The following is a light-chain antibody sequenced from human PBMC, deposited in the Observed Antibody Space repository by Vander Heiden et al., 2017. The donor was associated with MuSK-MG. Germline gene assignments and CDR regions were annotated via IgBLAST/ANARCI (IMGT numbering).Light chain of an antibody. Sequence: DIQMTQSPSSLSASLGDRITIACRASQSISNYLTWYQQKRGEAPNLLIYAASTLRSGVPSRFSGSGSGTDFTLTISSLQPEDFATYYCQQSYSKPLTFGGGTKVEIK. CDR2: AAS. V-gene: IGKV1-39*01. CDR1: QSISNY. J-gene: IGKJ4*01. CDR3: QQSYSKPLT.